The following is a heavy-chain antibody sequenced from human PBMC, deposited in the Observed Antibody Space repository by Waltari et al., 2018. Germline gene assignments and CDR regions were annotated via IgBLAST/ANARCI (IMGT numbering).Heavy chain of an antibody. D-gene: IGHD3-10*01. V-gene: IGHV4-4*07. CDR3: ARDRAMVRGVYFNWFDP. Sequence: QVQLQESGPGLVKPSETLSLTCTVSGGSISSYYCSWIRPPAGKGLEWIGRIYTSGSTNYNPSLKSRVTMSVDTSKNQFSLKLSSVTAADTAVYYCARDRAMVRGVYFNWFDPWGQGTLVTVSS. J-gene: IGHJ5*02. CDR2: IYTSGST. CDR1: GGSISSYY.